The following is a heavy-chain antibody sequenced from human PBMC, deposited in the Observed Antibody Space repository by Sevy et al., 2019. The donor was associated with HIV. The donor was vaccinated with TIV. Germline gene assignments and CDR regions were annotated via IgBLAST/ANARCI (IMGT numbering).Heavy chain of an antibody. CDR3: ASDILTGSDY. CDR2: IVYDGSDE. D-gene: IGHD3-9*01. J-gene: IGHJ4*02. V-gene: IGHV3-30*02. Sequence: GGSLRLSCAASGFTFSSYGMHWVRHAPGKGLEWVAFIVYDGSDEYYADSVKGRFTISRDNSKNTLYLQMNSLRAADTAGYYCASDILTGSDYWGQGTLVTVSS. CDR1: GFTFSSYG.